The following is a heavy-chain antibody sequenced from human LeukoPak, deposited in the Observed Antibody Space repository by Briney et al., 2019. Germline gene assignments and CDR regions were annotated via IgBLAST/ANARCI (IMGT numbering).Heavy chain of an antibody. D-gene: IGHD5-12*01. CDR3: AKSRVGYDY. CDR2: ISGSGGDT. J-gene: IGHJ4*02. Sequence: PGGSLRLSCAASGFTFSSYAMSWVRQAPGKGLEWVSVISGSGGDTDYADSVKGRFTISRDNSKNTLYLQMNSLRAEDTAIYYCAKSRVGYDYWGQGTQVTVSS. V-gene: IGHV3-23*01. CDR1: GFTFSSYA.